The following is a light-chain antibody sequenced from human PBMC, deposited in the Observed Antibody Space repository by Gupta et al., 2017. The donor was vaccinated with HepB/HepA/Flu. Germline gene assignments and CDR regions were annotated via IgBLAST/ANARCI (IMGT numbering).Light chain of an antibody. CDR1: NLGDKY. Sequence: YHLTRPPSVSVSPGQTAGITCSGNNLGDKYVSWYQQKPGQSPVLVIYQDNKRSSGIPERFSGSNSGNTATLTITGTQSVDEADYFCQAWDSSARVFGGGTMLTVL. CDR2: QDN. V-gene: IGLV3-1*01. CDR3: QAWDSSARV. J-gene: IGLJ3*02.